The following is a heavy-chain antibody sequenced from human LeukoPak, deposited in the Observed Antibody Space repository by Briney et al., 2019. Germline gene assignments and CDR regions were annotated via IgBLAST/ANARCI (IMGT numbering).Heavy chain of an antibody. CDR3: ARGYQNGDWFDP. V-gene: IGHV1-8*03. D-gene: IGHD2-2*01. Sequence: GASVTVSCKASGYTFTSYDINWVRQATGQGLEWMGWMNPNSGNTGYAQKFQGRVTITRNTSISTAYMELSSLRSEDTAVYYCARGYQNGDWFDPWGQGTLVTVSS. CDR2: MNPNSGNT. CDR1: GYTFTSYD. J-gene: IGHJ5*02.